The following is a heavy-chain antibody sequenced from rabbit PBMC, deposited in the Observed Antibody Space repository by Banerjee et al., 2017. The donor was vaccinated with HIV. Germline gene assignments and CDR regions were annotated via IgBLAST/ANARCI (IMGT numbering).Heavy chain of an antibody. Sequence: QEQLVESGGGLVTLGGSLKVTCKASGIDFSSSYYMCWVRQAPGKGLEWIACIYAGSSGSTYYASWAKGRFTISKTSSTTVTLQMTSLTAADTATYFCARHEDIYGYAGDFSAGNLWGPGTLVTVS. J-gene: IGHJ4*01. CDR1: GIDFSSSYY. D-gene: IGHD6-1*01. V-gene: IGHV1S45*01. CDR3: ARHEDIYGYAGDFSAGNL. CDR2: IYAGSSGST.